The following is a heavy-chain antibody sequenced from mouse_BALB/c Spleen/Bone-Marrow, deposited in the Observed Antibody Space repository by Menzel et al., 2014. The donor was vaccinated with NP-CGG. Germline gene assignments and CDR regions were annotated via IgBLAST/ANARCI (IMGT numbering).Heavy chain of an antibody. V-gene: IGHV1-80*01. Sequence: VQLQQSGAELVRPGSSVKISCKASGYAFSSYWMNWVKQRPGQGLEWIGQIYPGDGDTNYNGNFKGKATLTADKSYSTAYMQLSSLTSEDSAVYFCARWYRDPHFAMDYWGPGTSVTVSS. D-gene: IGHD2-14*01. J-gene: IGHJ4*01. CDR3: ARWYRDPHFAMDY. CDR1: GYAFSSYW. CDR2: IYPGDGDT.